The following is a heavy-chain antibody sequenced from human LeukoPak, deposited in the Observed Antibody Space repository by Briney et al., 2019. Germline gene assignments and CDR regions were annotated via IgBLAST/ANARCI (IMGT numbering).Heavy chain of an antibody. Sequence: PGGSLRLSCAASGFPFSNYAVGWVRQVPGKGLEWVSTLSGSGDRTYYADSVKGRFTISRDNSKNRLYLQMNSLRAEDTAIYYCANHLDVDTTMGRFDPWGQGTLVTASS. CDR3: ANHLDVDTTMGRFDP. CDR2: LSGSGDRT. CDR1: GFPFSNYA. D-gene: IGHD5-18*01. J-gene: IGHJ5*02. V-gene: IGHV3-23*01.